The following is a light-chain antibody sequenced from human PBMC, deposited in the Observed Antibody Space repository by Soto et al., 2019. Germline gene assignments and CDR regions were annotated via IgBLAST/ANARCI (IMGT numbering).Light chain of an antibody. V-gene: IGKV3-15*01. CDR1: QSISSD. Sequence: EVGMTQSPATLSVSPGERATLSCRASQSISSDLAWYQQTPGQAPRLLIYGASTRASDIPARFSGSGSGTEFTLTISSLQSEDFAVYYCQQYNNWPPWTFGQGTKVDIK. J-gene: IGKJ1*01. CDR2: GAS. CDR3: QQYNNWPPWT.